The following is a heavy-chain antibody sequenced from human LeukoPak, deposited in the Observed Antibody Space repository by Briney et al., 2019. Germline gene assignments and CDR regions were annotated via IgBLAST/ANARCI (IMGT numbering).Heavy chain of an antibody. J-gene: IGHJ6*03. Sequence: ASVKVSCKASGYTFTSYYMHWVRQAPGQGLGWMGWINPNSGGTNYAQKFQGRVTMTRDTSISTAYMELSRLRSDDTAVYYCARAQWELLRFYYYYYMSVWGKGTTVTVSS. CDR2: INPNSGGT. D-gene: IGHD1-26*01. CDR1: GYTFTSYY. V-gene: IGHV1-2*02. CDR3: ARAQWELLRFYYYYYMSV.